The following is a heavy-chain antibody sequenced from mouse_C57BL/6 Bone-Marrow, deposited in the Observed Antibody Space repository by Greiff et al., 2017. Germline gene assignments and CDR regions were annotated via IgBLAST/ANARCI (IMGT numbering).Heavy chain of an antibody. J-gene: IGHJ4*01. V-gene: IGHV1-54*01. CDR3: ARFITSMDY. CDR2: INPGSGGT. D-gene: IGHD1-1*01. CDR1: GYAFTNYL. Sequence: QVQLQQSGAELVRPGTSVKVSCKASGYAFTNYLIEWVKQRPGHGLEWIGVINPGSGGTNYNEKFKGKATLTADKSSSTAYMQLSSLTSEDSAVYFCARFITSMDYWGQGTSVTVSS.